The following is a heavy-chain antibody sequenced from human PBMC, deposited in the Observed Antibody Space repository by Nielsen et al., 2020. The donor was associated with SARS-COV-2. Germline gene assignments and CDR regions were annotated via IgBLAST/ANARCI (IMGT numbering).Heavy chain of an antibody. CDR3: ASIAAADTTSYYYYGMDV. D-gene: IGHD6-13*01. Sequence: SLKISCAASGFTFDDYAMHWVRQAPGKGLEWVSGISWNSGSIGYADSVKGRFTISRDNAKNSMSLQMNSLRVEDTAVYYCASIAAADTTSYYYYGMDVWGQGTTVTVS. V-gene: IGHV3-9*01. CDR2: ISWNSGSI. CDR1: GFTFDDYA. J-gene: IGHJ6*02.